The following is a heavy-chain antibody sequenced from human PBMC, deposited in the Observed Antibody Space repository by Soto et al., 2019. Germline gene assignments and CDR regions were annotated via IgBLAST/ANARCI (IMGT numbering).Heavy chain of an antibody. D-gene: IGHD3-3*01. CDR1: GFTFSSYA. J-gene: IGHJ6*02. V-gene: IGHV3-23*01. CDR3: AKWSAPPYYYGMDV. CDR2: ISGRGGST. Sequence: EVQLLESGGGVVQPGGSLRLSCAASGFTFSSYAMSWVRQAPGKGLEWVSSISGRGGSTYYADSVKGRFTISRDNSKNALYLQIDSQTAEDTAVYYCAKWSAPPYYYGMDVGGQGTTVTVS.